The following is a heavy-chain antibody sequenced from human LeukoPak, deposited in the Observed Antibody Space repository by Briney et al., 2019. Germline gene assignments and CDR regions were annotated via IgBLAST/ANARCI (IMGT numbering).Heavy chain of an antibody. D-gene: IGHD3-22*01. Sequence: GASVKVSCKASGGTFSSYAISWVRQAPGQGLEWMGWINPNSGGTNYAQKFQGWVTMTRDTSISTAYMELSRLRSDDTAVYYCARGWKSYYYDSSGYYDASDIWGQGTMVTVSS. CDR3: ARGWKSYYYDSSGYYDASDI. J-gene: IGHJ3*02. CDR2: INPNSGGT. V-gene: IGHV1-2*04. CDR1: GGTFSSYA.